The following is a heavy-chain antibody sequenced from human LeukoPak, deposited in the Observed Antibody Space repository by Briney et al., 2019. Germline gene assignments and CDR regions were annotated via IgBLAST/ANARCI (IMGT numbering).Heavy chain of an antibody. V-gene: IGHV4-31*03. CDR3: ARDSMRSYLDY. CDR1: GGXISSGGYY. Sequence: SQTLSLTCTVSGGXISSGGYYWSWIRQHPGRGLEWIGYIYYTGNTYYNPSLKSRVTLSVDTSKNQFSLNLSSVTAADTAVYFCARDSMRSYLDYWGQGTLVTVSS. D-gene: IGHD3-16*02. CDR2: IYYTGNT. J-gene: IGHJ4*02.